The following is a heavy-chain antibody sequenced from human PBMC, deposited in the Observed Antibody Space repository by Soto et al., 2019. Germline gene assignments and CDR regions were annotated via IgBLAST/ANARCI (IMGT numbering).Heavy chain of an antibody. D-gene: IGHD3-10*01. CDR1: GFTFSSYW. CDR2: IKQDGSEK. J-gene: IGHJ6*03. CDR3: AREDYYGSGLYYYYYYYMDV. Sequence: GGSLRLSCAASGFTFSSYWMSWVRQAPGKGLEWVANIKQDGSEKYYVDSVKGRFTISRDNAKNSLYLQMNSLRAEDTAVYYCAREDYYGSGLYYYYYYYMDVWGKGTTVTVSS. V-gene: IGHV3-7*01.